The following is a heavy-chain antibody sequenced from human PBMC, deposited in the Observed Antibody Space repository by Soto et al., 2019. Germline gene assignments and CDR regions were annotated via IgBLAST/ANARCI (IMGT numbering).Heavy chain of an antibody. CDR3: VKDWTGSTCPCMYV. Sequence: EVQLLESGGGLVQPGGSLRLSCAASGFKFSDYAMTWVRQAPGKGLEWVSTISGGDVRTYYADSVKGRFSISRDNPRNTVYLQMNNLRAEDTALYHCVKDWTGSTCPCMYVWGQGTTVTVSS. J-gene: IGHJ6*02. D-gene: IGHD6-13*01. CDR2: ISGGDVRT. V-gene: IGHV3-23*01. CDR1: GFKFSDYA.